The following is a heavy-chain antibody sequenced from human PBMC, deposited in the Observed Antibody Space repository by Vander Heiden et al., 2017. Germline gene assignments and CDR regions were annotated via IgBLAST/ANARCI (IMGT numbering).Heavy chain of an antibody. Sequence: EVQLVASGGGLVQPGRSLRLSCAPSGFTFDDYAMHWVRQAPGKGLEWVSGISWNSGSIGYADSVKGRFTISRDNAKNSLYLQMNSLRAEDTALYYCAKAQSFGGVIVIPLDYWGQGTLVTVSS. D-gene: IGHD3-16*02. CDR2: ISWNSGSI. CDR1: GFTFDDYA. J-gene: IGHJ4*02. CDR3: AKAQSFGGVIVIPLDY. V-gene: IGHV3-9*01.